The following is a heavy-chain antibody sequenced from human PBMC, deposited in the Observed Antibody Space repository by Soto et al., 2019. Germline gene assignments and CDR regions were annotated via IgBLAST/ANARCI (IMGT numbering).Heavy chain of an antibody. CDR3: AKDLGRYCTNGVCSDYYYGMDV. J-gene: IGHJ6*02. CDR2: ISGSGGST. V-gene: IGHV3-23*01. D-gene: IGHD2-8*01. Sequence: GGSLRLSCAAPGFTFSSYAMRWVRQAPGKGPGWGLAISGSGGSTYYADSVKGRFTISRDNSKNTLYLQMNSLRAEDTAVYYCAKDLGRYCTNGVCSDYYYGMDVWGQGTTVTVSS. CDR1: GFTFSSYA.